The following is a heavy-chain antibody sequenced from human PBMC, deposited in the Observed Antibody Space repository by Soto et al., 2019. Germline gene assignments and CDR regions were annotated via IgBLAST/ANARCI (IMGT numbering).Heavy chain of an antibody. D-gene: IGHD6-6*01. V-gene: IGHV6-1*01. CDR3: ARGVHYSSSSYYYGMDV. J-gene: IGHJ6*02. CDR1: GDSVSSNSAA. CDR2: TYYRSKWYN. Sequence: SQTLSLTCAISGDSVSSNSAAWNWIRQSPSRGLEWLGRTYYRSKWYNDYAVSVKSRITINPDTSKNQFSLQLNSVTPEDTAVYYCARGVHYSSSSYYYGMDVWGQGTTVTVSS.